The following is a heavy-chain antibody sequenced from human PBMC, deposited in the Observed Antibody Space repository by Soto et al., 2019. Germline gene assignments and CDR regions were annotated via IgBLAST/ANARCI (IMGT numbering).Heavy chain of an antibody. CDR1: GYSFTTYG. V-gene: IGHV1-18*01. J-gene: IGHJ6*02. CDR2: ISGYNGNT. CDR3: AREGPAPYYYYGMDV. Sequence: QVQLVQSRGEVKKPGASVKVSCKTSGYSFTTYGISWVRQAPGQGLEWMGWISGYNGNTNYAQNLQGRVTMTTDTSTSTAYMELRSLRSDHTAVYYCAREGPAPYYYYGMDVWGQGSTVTVSS.